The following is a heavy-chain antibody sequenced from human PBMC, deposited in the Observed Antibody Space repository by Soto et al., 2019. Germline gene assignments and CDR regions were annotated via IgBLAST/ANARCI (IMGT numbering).Heavy chain of an antibody. V-gene: IGHV3-30*18. CDR1: GFTFSSYG. CDR3: AKDLPSGATVRHLL. Sequence: GGSLRLSCAASGFTFSSYGMHCVRQAPGKGLEWVAVISYDGSNKYYADSVKGRFTISRDNSKNTLYLQMNSLRAEDTAVYYCAKDLPSGATVRHLLCGQGTLVTDPS. D-gene: IGHD1-26*01. J-gene: IGHJ4*02. CDR2: ISYDGSNK.